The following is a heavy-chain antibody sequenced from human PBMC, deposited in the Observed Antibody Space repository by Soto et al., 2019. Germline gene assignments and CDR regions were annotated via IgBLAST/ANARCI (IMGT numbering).Heavy chain of an antibody. CDR1: GGPFNTYA. V-gene: IGHV1-69*19. J-gene: IGHJ4*02. CDR3: AREVQVHTPAFVY. D-gene: IGHD3-10*01. Sequence: QVQLVPSGAEMKKPGSSVKVSCQSSGGPFNTYAMNWGRQAPGQGPEWMGDISPMFGAANYAPKFQGRVTITADESTGTSYMQLSSLTSEDTALYFCAREVQVHTPAFVYWGQGTLVTVSS. CDR2: ISPMFGAA.